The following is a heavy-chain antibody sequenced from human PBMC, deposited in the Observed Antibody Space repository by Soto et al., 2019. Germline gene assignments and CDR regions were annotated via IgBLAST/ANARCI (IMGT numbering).Heavy chain of an antibody. J-gene: IGHJ6*03. D-gene: IGHD3-3*01. CDR1: GFTFSSYW. Sequence: PGGSLRLSCAASGFTFSSYWMHWVRQAPGKGLVWVSRINGDGSSTTHADSVRGRFTISRDNTKNTLYLQMNSLRAEDTAVYYCTRDAYYDFWSGYSAYYYYHLDVWGKGTTVTVSS. CDR3: TRDAYYDFWSGYSAYYYYHLDV. CDR2: INGDGSST. V-gene: IGHV3-74*01.